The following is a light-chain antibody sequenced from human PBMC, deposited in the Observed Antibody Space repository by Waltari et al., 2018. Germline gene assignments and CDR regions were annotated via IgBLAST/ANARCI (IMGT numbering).Light chain of an antibody. CDR1: QGVSSN. J-gene: IGKJ1*01. Sequence: ETVMTQSPATLSVSPGERATLTCRASQGVSSNLAWYQQKPGKAPRLLIYGASTRSTGFPARFGGSGSGTEFTLTISSLQSEDFAAYYCQQYSDCPPTFGQGTKVEIK. CDR2: GAS. V-gene: IGKV3-15*01. CDR3: QQYSDCPPT.